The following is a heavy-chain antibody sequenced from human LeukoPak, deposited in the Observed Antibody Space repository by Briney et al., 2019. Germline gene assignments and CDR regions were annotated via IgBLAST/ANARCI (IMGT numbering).Heavy chain of an antibody. V-gene: IGHV3-21*01. D-gene: IGHD2-15*01. CDR3: AREGSGRFSPLDY. Sequence: GGSLRLPCAASGFTFSSYSMTWVRQAPGKGLEWVSSISSSSSYIYYADSVKGRFTISRDNAKNSLYLQMNSLRAEDTAVYYCAREGSGRFSPLDYWGQGTLVTVSS. CDR2: ISSSSSYI. J-gene: IGHJ4*02. CDR1: GFTFSSYS.